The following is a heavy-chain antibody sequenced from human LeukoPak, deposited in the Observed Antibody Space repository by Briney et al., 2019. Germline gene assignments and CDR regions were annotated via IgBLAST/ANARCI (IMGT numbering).Heavy chain of an antibody. Sequence: GGSLRLPCAASGFSVSTYYVNWVRQAPGKGLEWVSCISSSSTYIYYADSVRGRFAISRDNAKNSLYLQMNSLRAEDTAVYYCAKDNSPYSNSWLQFFQHWGQGTLVTVSS. J-gene: IGHJ1*01. CDR3: AKDNSPYSNSWLQFFQH. CDR2: ISSSSTYI. D-gene: IGHD6-13*01. CDR1: GFSVSTYY. V-gene: IGHV3-21*01.